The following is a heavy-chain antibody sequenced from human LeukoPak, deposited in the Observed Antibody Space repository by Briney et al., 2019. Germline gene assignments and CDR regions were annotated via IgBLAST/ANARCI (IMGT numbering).Heavy chain of an antibody. CDR1: GYTFTNYG. V-gene: IGHV1-18*01. Sequence: ASVKVSCKASGYTFTNYGLSWVRQAPGQGLEWMGWISAYNGNTNYAQKLQGRVTMTTDTSTSTAYMELRSLRSDDTAVYYCARGGPDIVVVPAAMWYFDYWGQGTLVTVSS. CDR3: ARGGPDIVVVPAAMWYFDY. D-gene: IGHD2-2*01. CDR2: ISAYNGNT. J-gene: IGHJ4*02.